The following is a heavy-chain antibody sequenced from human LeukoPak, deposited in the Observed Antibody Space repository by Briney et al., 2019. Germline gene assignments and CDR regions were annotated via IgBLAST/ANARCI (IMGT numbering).Heavy chain of an antibody. Sequence: ASVKVSCKASGYTFTGYYMHWVRQAPGQGLEWMGWINPNGGGTNYAQKFQGRVTMTRDTSISTAYMELSRLRSDDTAVYYCARVFQLWYYFDYWGQGTLVTVSS. V-gene: IGHV1-2*02. CDR3: ARVFQLWYYFDY. J-gene: IGHJ4*02. CDR1: GYTFTGYY. CDR2: INPNGGGT. D-gene: IGHD5-18*01.